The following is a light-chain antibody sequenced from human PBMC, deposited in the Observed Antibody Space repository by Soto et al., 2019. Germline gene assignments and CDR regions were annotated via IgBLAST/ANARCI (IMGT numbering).Light chain of an antibody. J-gene: IGKJ1*01. CDR1: QSIGTN. Sequence: DIKMTQSPSSLSASVVDRVTITCRASQSIGTNLNWYQQRPGKAPKLLIYAVSSLQIGVSSRFSGSGSGTDFTLSINSLQSEDFATYYCQQTYRAPPLFGQGTQVEI. CDR3: QQTYRAPPL. V-gene: IGKV1-39*01. CDR2: AVS.